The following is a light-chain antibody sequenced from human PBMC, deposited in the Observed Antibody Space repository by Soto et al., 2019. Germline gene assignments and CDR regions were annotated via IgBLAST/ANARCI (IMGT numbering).Light chain of an antibody. Sequence: DIQMTQSPSSLSASVGDRVTITCRASQSISSYLNWYQQKPGKAPKLLIYAASSLQSGVPSRFSGSGSGTEFTLTSSSLQPEDFATYYCQQSYSTPLPFGGGTKVEIK. J-gene: IGKJ4*01. V-gene: IGKV1-39*01. CDR2: AAS. CDR3: QQSYSTPLP. CDR1: QSISSY.